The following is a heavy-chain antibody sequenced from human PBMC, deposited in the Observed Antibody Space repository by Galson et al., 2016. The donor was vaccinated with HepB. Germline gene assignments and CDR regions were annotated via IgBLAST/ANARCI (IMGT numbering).Heavy chain of an antibody. J-gene: IGHJ4*02. CDR3: VRDGARGDY. CDR2: VSPYNGDT. D-gene: IGHD3-16*01. CDR1: GYTFTNHD. Sequence: SVKASCKASGYTFTNHDITWVRQAPGQGLEWMGWVSPYNGDTKSVQGLQDRVTLTTDTSKSTAYMELRSLRSNDAAVYFCVRDGARGDYWGQGTLVTV. V-gene: IGHV1-18*01.